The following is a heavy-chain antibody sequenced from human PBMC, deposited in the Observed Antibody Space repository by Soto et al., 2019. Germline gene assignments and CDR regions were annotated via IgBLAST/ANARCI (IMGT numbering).Heavy chain of an antibody. D-gene: IGHD2-2*01. J-gene: IGHJ4*02. CDR2: ISSSGSTI. V-gene: IGHV3-11*01. CDR3: ARDPTLYCSSTSCYGGYYFDY. CDR1: GFTFSDYY. Sequence: GGSLRLSCAASGFTFSDYYMSWIRQAPEKGLEWVSYISSSGSTIYYADSVKGRFTISRDNAKNSLYLQMNSLRAEDTAVYYCARDPTLYCSSTSCYGGYYFDYWGREPWSPSPQ.